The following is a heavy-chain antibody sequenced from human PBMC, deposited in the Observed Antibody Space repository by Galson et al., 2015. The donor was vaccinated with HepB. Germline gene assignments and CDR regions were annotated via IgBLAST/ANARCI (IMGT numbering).Heavy chain of an antibody. D-gene: IGHD3-3*01. V-gene: IGHV3-7*03. CDR3: VRDRNYTGGNFFDF. CDR1: GFSFSDYW. Sequence: SLRLSCAASGFSFSDYWMSWLRQAPGKRPEWVANIRYDEYEYYYADFVKGRFTISRDNARNSVFLQMSSLRRDDTAVYYCVRDRNYTGGNFFDFWGQGALLTVSS. CDR2: IRYDEYEY. J-gene: IGHJ4*02.